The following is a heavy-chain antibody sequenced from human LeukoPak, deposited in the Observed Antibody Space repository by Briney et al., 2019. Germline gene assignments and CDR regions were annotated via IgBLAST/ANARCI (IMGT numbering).Heavy chain of an antibody. Sequence: SVTVSCKASGGTFSSYAISWVRQAPGQGLEWMGGIIPIFGTANYAQKFQGRITITTDESTSTAYMELSSLRSEDTAVYYCATLSSSHYYYYYMDVWGKGTTVTVSS. V-gene: IGHV1-69*05. CDR3: ATLSSSHYYYYYMDV. D-gene: IGHD6-13*01. CDR1: GGTFSSYA. CDR2: IIPIFGTA. J-gene: IGHJ6*03.